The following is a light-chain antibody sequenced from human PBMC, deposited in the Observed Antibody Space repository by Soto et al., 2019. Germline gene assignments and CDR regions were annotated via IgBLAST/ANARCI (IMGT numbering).Light chain of an antibody. J-gene: IGLJ1*01. Sequence: QSALTQPASVSGSPGQSITISCTGTSSDVGGYNYVSWYQQHPGKARKLMIYEVSNRPSGVSNRFSGSKSGNTASLTISGLQAEDEADYYCSSYTSSSIPYVFGTGTKLTVL. CDR3: SSYTSSSIPYV. CDR1: SSDVGGYNY. CDR2: EVS. V-gene: IGLV2-14*01.